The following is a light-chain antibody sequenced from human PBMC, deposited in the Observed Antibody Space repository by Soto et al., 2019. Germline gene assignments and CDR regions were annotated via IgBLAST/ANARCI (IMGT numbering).Light chain of an antibody. CDR2: DAS. CDR1: RSVSRN. V-gene: IGKV3-15*01. Sequence: EIVMTQSPATLSLSPGERATLSCWASRSVSRNLAWFQQKPGQPPRLLIYDASTRATGIPGRFSGSGSGTDFTLSISSLQSEDFAVYYCQQYNNWPPWTFGQGTKVEIK. J-gene: IGKJ1*01. CDR3: QQYNNWPPWT.